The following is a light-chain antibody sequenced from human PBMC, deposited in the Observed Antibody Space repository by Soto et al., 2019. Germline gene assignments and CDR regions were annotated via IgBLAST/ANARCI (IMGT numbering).Light chain of an antibody. CDR2: DVS. CDR3: GSYTSSSTRV. CDR1: SSDVGGYNY. Sequence: QSVLTQPASVSGSPGQSITISCTGTSSDVGGYNYVSWYQQHPGKAPKLMIYDVSNRPSGVSNRFSGSKSGNTASLTISGLQAEDEAEYCRGSYTSSSTRVFGTGTTVTLL. J-gene: IGLJ1*01. V-gene: IGLV2-14*01.